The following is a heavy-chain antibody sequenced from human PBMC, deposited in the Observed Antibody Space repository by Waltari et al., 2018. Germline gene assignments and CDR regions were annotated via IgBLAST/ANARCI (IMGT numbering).Heavy chain of an antibody. Sequence: LVQSGAEVKKPGASVKVSCRASGYTFPGYAILWVRQAPGQGLEWMGRINPKNGDTYYAQNFQGRVALTTDTSTNTAFMELQRLRSDDTAVYYCLRDSSGSHFDYWGQGTLVTVSS. CDR3: LRDSSGSHFDY. V-gene: IGHV1-2*06. CDR2: INPKNGDT. CDR1: GYTFPGYA. J-gene: IGHJ4*02. D-gene: IGHD3-22*01.